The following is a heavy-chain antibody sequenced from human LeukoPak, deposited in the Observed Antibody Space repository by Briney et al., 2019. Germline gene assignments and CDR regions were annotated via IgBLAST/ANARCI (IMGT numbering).Heavy chain of an antibody. D-gene: IGHD2-2*01. V-gene: IGHV4-39*01. CDR2: XXYSGST. CDR3: VRIYCTSTSCYGDSYYGMDV. CDR1: GDSISSSRHS. J-gene: IGHJ6*02. Sequence: PSETLSLTCTVSGDSISSSRHSWGWIRQPPGKGLEWIGSXXYSGSTYYNPSLKTRVTMSVDTSANQFSLKLSSVTAADSTVYYCVRIYCTSTSCYGDSYYGMDVWGQGTTVTVSS.